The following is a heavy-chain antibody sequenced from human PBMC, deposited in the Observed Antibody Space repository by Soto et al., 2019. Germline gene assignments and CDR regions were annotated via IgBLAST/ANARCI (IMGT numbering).Heavy chain of an antibody. J-gene: IGHJ4*02. CDR1: GFTFFNYA. CDR3: AKEEGSTWYPTDY. CDR2: IRGSAGST. V-gene: IGHV3-23*01. D-gene: IGHD6-13*01. Sequence: PGGSLRLSCAASGFTFFNYAMSWVRQPPGKGLEWVSVIRGSAGSTFYADAVKGRFTISRDNSKKMLYLQMSRLRVEDTAVYYCAKEEGSTWYPTDYWGQGTLVTVSS.